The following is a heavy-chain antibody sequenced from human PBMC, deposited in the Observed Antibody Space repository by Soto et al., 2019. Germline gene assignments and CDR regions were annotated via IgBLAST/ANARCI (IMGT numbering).Heavy chain of an antibody. D-gene: IGHD2-21*02. J-gene: IGHJ4*02. Sequence: QVQLVQSGAEVKKPGSSVQVSCKASGGTFSSYTISWVRQAPGQGLEWMGRIIPILGIANYAQKFQGRVTVTEDKSTNTAYLELSSLRSGDTAVYYCGRDRGDGGDNYWGQGTLVTVSS. CDR1: GGTFSSYT. CDR2: IIPILGIA. V-gene: IGHV1-69*08. CDR3: GRDRGDGGDNY.